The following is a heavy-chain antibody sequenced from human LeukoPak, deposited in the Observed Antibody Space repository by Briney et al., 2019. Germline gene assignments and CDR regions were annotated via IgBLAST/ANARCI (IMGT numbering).Heavy chain of an antibody. V-gene: IGHV3-30*18. J-gene: IGHJ4*02. CDR3: AKDRDRYGYYYFDY. D-gene: IGHD5-24*01. CDR1: GFTFSSYG. CDR2: ILYDGGGK. Sequence: PGGSLRLSCAASGFTFSSYGMHWVRQAPGKGLEWVAVILYDGGGKNYADSVKGRFTISRDNSKNTLYLQMNSLRAEDTAVYYCAKDRDRYGYYYFDYWGQGTLVTVSS.